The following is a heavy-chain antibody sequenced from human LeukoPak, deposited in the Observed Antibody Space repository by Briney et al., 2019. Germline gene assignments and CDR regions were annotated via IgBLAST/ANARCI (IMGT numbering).Heavy chain of an antibody. V-gene: IGHV3-23*01. J-gene: IGHJ4*02. D-gene: IGHD4/OR15-4a*01. CDR1: GFPFSSHA. CDR2: ISISADMT. CDR3: ANEEVPNDY. Sequence: GGSLRLSCEVSGFPFSSHAMSWVRQAPGRGLEWVSGISISADMTYYADSVQGRFIISRGNSKNTVYLQMDSLRVEDTAVYYCANEEVPNDYWGQGTLVTVSS.